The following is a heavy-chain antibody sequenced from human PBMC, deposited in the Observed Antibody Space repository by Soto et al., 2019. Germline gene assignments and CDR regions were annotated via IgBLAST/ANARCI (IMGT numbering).Heavy chain of an antibody. CDR3: ARRVDRDWYFDL. J-gene: IGHJ2*01. CDR2: IDHSGST. CDR1: GGSISSSDW. Sequence: QVHLQESGPGLVKPSGTLSLTCAVSGGSISSSDWWSWVRQPPGKGLEWIGDIDHSGSTNYNPSLKSRVTISVDKSKNQFSLKLSSVTAADTAVYYCARRVDRDWYFDLWGRGTPVTVSS. V-gene: IGHV4-4*02. D-gene: IGHD2-15*01.